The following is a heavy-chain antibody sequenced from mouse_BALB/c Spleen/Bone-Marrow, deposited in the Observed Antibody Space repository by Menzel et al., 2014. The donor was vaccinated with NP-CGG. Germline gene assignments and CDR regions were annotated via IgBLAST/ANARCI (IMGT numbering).Heavy chain of an antibody. CDR3: AMITTGAWFAY. J-gene: IGHJ3*01. Sequence: GAELVKPGASVKLSCTASGFNIKDTYMHWVKQRPEQGLEWIGGIDPANGNTKYDPKFQGKATITADTSSNTAYLQLSSLTSEDTAVYYCAMITTGAWFAYWGQGTLVTVSA. D-gene: IGHD2-4*01. V-gene: IGHV14-3*02. CDR2: IDPANGNT. CDR1: GFNIKDTY.